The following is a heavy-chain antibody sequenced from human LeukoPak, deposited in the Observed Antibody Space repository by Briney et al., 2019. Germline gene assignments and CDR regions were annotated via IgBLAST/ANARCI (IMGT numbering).Heavy chain of an antibody. D-gene: IGHD2-8*01. V-gene: IGHV4-59*01. CDR1: GGSISSYW. J-gene: IGHJ3*02. CDR2: IYYTGDT. Sequence: SETLSLTCTVSGGSISSYWWSWIRKPPGKGLECIGNIYYTGDTNYNPSLQSRVTLSMDSSKSQFSLKLASVTAADTALYYCARGFQWHPRPNAFDIAGEGTTVSVSS. CDR3: ARGFQWHPRPNAFDI.